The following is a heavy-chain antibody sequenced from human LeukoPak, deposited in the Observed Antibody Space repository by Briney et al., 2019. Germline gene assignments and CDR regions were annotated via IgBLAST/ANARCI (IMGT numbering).Heavy chain of an antibody. CDR2: ISSSSSYI. CDR1: GFTFSSYS. V-gene: IGHV3-21*01. CDR3: AKGGTMTGGFDY. D-gene: IGHD3-22*01. Sequence: GGSLRLSCAASGFTFSSYSMNWVRQAPGKGLEWVSSISSSSSYIYYADSVKGRFTISRDNAKNTLYLQMNSLRAEDTAVYYCAKGGTMTGGFDYWGQGTLVTVSS. J-gene: IGHJ4*02.